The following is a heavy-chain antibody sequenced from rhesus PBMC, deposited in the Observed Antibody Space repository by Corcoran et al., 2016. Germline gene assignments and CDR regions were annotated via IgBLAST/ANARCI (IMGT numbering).Heavy chain of an antibody. CDR1: GGSIRGGYG. V-gene: IGHV4S7*01. Sequence: QVQLQESGPGLLKPSDTLSLTCAVSGGSIRGGYGGGWVRQPPGKGLEWIGSIYSSNGNTYYNPSLKSRVTISTDTSKNQFSLKLSSVTAADTAVYYCARESEYYGLDSWGQGVVVTVSS. J-gene: IGHJ6*01. CDR2: IYSSNGNT. CDR3: ARESEYYGLDS.